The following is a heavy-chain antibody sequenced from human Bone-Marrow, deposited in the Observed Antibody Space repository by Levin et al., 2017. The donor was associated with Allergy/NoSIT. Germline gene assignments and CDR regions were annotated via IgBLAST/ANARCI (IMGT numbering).Heavy chain of an antibody. J-gene: IGHJ4*02. V-gene: IGHV3-30-3*01. Sequence: LSLTCAASGFTFSSYAMHWVRQAPGKGLEWVAVISYDGSNKYYADSVKGRFTISRDNSKNTLYLQMNSLRAEDTAVYYCARDREDIVVVPAVFLDYWGQGTLVTVSS. D-gene: IGHD2-2*01. CDR3: ARDREDIVVVPAVFLDY. CDR1: GFTFSSYA. CDR2: ISYDGSNK.